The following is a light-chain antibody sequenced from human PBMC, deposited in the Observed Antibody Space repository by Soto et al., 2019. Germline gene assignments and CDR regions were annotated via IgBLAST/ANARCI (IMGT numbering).Light chain of an antibody. CDR1: QSVSSN. CDR2: CAS. Sequence: EIVMTQSPATLSVSPGERATLSCRASQSVSSNFAWYQQKPGQAPSLLIYCASPRATGIPARFSGSGSGTEFTLTISSLESEDFAVYYCQQYNNWPRTFGQGTKVEI. J-gene: IGKJ1*01. V-gene: IGKV3-15*01. CDR3: QQYNNWPRT.